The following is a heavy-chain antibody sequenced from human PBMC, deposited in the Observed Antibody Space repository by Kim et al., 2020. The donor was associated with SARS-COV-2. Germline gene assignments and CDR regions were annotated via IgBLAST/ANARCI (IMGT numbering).Heavy chain of an antibody. J-gene: IGHJ5*02. D-gene: IGHD1-1*01. Sequence: ANVGKGRFTSSRDNSKNTLYLQMKRLRAEDTAVYYCAKGGPGTAFNWFDPWGQGTLVTVSS. CDR3: AKGGPGTAFNWFDP. V-gene: IGHV3-23*01.